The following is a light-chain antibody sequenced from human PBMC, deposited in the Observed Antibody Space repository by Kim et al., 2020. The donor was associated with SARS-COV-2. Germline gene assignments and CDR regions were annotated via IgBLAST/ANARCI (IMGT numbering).Light chain of an antibody. CDR2: EDN. CDR3: QSYDSSNLWV. Sequence: KTVTISFTGSSGSIASNHVQWYQQRPGSAPTTVIYEDNQRPSGVPDRFSGSIDSSSNSASLTISGLKTEDEADYYCQSYDSSNLWVFGGGTQLTVL. J-gene: IGLJ3*02. V-gene: IGLV6-57*02. CDR1: SGSIASNH.